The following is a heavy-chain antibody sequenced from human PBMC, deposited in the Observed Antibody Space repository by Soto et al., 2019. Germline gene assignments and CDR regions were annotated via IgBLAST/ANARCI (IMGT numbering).Heavy chain of an antibody. D-gene: IGHD5-12*01. CDR1: GFTFSNAW. CDR2: IKSKTDGGTT. J-gene: IGHJ4*02. V-gene: IGHV3-15*01. Sequence: EVQLVESGGGLVKPGGSLRLSCAASGFTFSNAWMSRVRQAPGKGLEWVGRIKSKTDGGTTDYAAPVKGRFTISRDDSKNTLYLQMNSLKTEDTAVYYCTTDVRLRSSFYWGQGTLVTVSS. CDR3: TTDVRLRSSFY.